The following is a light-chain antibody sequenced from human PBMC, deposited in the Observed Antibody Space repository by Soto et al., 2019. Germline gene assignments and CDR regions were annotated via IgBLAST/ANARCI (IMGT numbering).Light chain of an antibody. CDR3: CSYAVSSTFV. CDR2: AAF. V-gene: IGLV2-23*01. Sequence: QSALTQPASVSGSPGQSITISCTGTSSDVGSYNLVSWYQQHPGKAPKLMIYAAFKRPSGVSNRFSGSKSGNTASLTISGLQAEDEADYYCCSYAVSSTFVFGTGTKVTVL. CDR1: SSDVGSYNL. J-gene: IGLJ1*01.